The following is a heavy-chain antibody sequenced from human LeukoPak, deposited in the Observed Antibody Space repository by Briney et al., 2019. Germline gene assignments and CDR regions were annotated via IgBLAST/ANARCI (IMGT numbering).Heavy chain of an antibody. V-gene: IGHV1-69*13. J-gene: IGHJ4*02. Sequence: GASVKVSCKASGGTFSSYAISWVRQAPGQGLEWMGGIIPIFGTANYAQKFQGRVTITADESTSTAYMELSSLRSEDTAVYYCATNLEWELPTRTGYWGQGTLVTVSS. CDR2: IIPIFGTA. CDR1: GGTFSSYA. CDR3: ATNLEWELPTRTGY. D-gene: IGHD1-26*01.